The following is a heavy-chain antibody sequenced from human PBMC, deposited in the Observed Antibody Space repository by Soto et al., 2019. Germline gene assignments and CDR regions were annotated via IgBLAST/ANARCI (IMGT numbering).Heavy chain of an antibody. J-gene: IGHJ4*02. CDR2: ITDGGDST. CDR1: GITFSIHD. D-gene: IGHD3-10*01. V-gene: IGHV3-23*01. CDR3: ARDRGSGSSLGY. Sequence: GESLTISCAASGITFSIHDLSWVRQAPGKGLEWVSTITDGGDSTSYADSVKGRFTVSRDNSKSTLYLQMNSLRAEDKAVYYCARDRGSGSSLGYWGQGTLVTVSS.